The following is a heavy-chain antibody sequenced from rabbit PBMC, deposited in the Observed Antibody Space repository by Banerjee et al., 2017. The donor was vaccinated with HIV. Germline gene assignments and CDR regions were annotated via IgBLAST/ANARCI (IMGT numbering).Heavy chain of an antibody. CDR1: GFSFSNKYV. D-gene: IGHD4-1*01. V-gene: IGHV1S45*01. CDR2: INTSSGNT. J-gene: IGHJ4*01. Sequence: QEQLEESGGDLVKPEGSLTLTCTASGFSFSNKYVMCWVRQAPGKGLEWIACINTSSGNTVYATWAKGRFTISKTSSTTVTLQMTSLTAADTATYFCGRDLAGVIGWNFGLWGPGTLVTVS. CDR3: GRDLAGVIGWNFGL.